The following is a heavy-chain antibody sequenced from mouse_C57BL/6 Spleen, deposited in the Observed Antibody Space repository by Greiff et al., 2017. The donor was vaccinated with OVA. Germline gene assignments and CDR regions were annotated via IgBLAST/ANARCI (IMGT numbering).Heavy chain of an antibody. Sequence: VKLVESGPELVKPGASVKISCKASGYAFSSSWMNWVKQRPGKGLEWIGRIYPGDGDTNYNGKFKGKATLTADKSSSTAYMQLSSLTSEDSAVYFCATPAYDYDSWFAYWGQGTLVTVSA. D-gene: IGHD2-4*01. CDR2: IYPGDGDT. J-gene: IGHJ3*01. V-gene: IGHV1-82*01. CDR1: GYAFSSSW. CDR3: ATPAYDYDSWFAY.